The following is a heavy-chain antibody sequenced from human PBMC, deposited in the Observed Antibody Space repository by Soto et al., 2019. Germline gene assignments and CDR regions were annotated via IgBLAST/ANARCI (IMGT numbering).Heavy chain of an antibody. J-gene: IGHJ4*02. D-gene: IGHD3-3*01. V-gene: IGHV3-23*01. CDR2: ISGSCGDT. CDR3: AKGKANTIFGVDTLFDY. CDR1: GFPFSRYA. Sequence: EVQLLESGGGLVQPGGSLRLSCAASGFPFSRYAMSWVRQAPGKGLKWVSIISGSCGDTHYADSVEGRFTISRDNSKNTLYLQMTSLRAEDTAVYYCAKGKANTIFGVDTLFDYWGQGTRVTVSS.